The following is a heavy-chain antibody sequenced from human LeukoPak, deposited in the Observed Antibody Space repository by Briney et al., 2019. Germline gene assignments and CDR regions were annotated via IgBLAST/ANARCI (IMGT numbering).Heavy chain of an antibody. V-gene: IGHV3-30*04. CDR3: AKDPGYSSSRLAIDY. CDR2: ISYDGSNK. CDR1: GFTFSSYA. J-gene: IGHJ4*02. Sequence: PGRSLRLSCAASGFTFSSYAMHWVRQAPGKGLEWVAVISYDGSNKYYADSVKGRFTISRDNSKNTLYLQMNSLRAEDTAVYYCAKDPGYSSSRLAIDYWGQGTLVTVSS. D-gene: IGHD6-13*01.